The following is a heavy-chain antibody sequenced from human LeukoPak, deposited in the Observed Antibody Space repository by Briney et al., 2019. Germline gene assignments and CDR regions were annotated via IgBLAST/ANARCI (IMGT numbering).Heavy chain of an antibody. CDR2: ISAYNGNT. Sequence: ASVKVSCKASVYTFTSYGISWERQAPGQGLERMGWISAYNGNTNYAQKLQGRVTMTTDTSTSTAYMELRSLRSDDTAVYYCARVWQLVHNWFDPWGQGTLVTVSS. D-gene: IGHD6-6*01. CDR1: VYTFTSYG. J-gene: IGHJ5*02. V-gene: IGHV1-18*01. CDR3: ARVWQLVHNWFDP.